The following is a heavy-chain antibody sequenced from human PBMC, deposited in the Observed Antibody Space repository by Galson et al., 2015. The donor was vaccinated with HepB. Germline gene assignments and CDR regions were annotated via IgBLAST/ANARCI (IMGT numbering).Heavy chain of an antibody. CDR1: GFTFITDA. D-gene: IGHD3-16*02. CDR3: ARVTASRVGSYYFDF. Sequence: SLRLSCAASGFTFITDAMHWVRQAPGKGLEYVSGISSNGGSTHYTDSVKGRFTISRDNPQKTLYLQVSSLRAEDTAVYYCARVTASRVGSYYFDFWGQGTLVTVS. CDR2: ISSNGGST. J-gene: IGHJ4*02. V-gene: IGHV3-64D*06.